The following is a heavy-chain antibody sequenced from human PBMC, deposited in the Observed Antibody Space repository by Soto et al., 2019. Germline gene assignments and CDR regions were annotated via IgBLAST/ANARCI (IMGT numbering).Heavy chain of an antibody. V-gene: IGHV1-69*13. Sequence: ASVKVSCKASGGTFSSYAISWVRQAPGQGLEWMGGIIPIFGTANYAQKFQGGVTITADESTSTAYMELSSLRSEDTAVYYCARVLTDSGYYPQLFDYWGQGTLVTVSS. CDR3: ARVLTDSGYYPQLFDY. D-gene: IGHD3-22*01. J-gene: IGHJ4*02. CDR1: GGTFSSYA. CDR2: IIPIFGTA.